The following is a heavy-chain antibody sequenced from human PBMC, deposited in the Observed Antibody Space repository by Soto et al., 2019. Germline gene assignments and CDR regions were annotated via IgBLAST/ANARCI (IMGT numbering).Heavy chain of an antibody. J-gene: IGHJ6*02. Sequence: SETLSLTCTVSGGSISSYYWSWIRQPPGKGLEWIGYIYYSGSTNYNPSLKSRVTISVDTSKNQFSLKLSSVTAADTAVYYCARDNSRGVGAPGYYYYYGMDVWGQGTTVTVSS. CDR1: GGSISSYY. V-gene: IGHV4-59*01. D-gene: IGHD1-26*01. CDR3: ARDNSRGVGAPGYYYYYGMDV. CDR2: IYYSGST.